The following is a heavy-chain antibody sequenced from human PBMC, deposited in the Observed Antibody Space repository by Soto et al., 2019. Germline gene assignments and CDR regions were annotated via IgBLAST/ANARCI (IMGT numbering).Heavy chain of an antibody. V-gene: IGHV3-48*03. CDR1: GFSFTNYE. CDR2: IGLSGDTI. Sequence: HPGGSLRLSCAASGFSFTNYEMNWVRQAPGKGLEWIAYIGLSGDTIYYADSVKGRFTISRDHAKNSLELQMNSLRADDTALYYCARESFSASPNFFDYWGRGTQVTVSS. J-gene: IGHJ4*02. D-gene: IGHD3-16*01. CDR3: ARESFSASPNFFDY.